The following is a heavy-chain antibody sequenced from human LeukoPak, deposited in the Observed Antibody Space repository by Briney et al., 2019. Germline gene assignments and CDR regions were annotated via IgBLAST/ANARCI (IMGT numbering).Heavy chain of an antibody. V-gene: IGHV4-59*12. D-gene: IGHD3-10*01. CDR2: IYYSGYT. CDR3: ARRSDYYGSGSYSVHNWFDP. J-gene: IGHJ5*02. Sequence: PSETLSLTCTVSGGSISSYYWSWIRQPPGKGLKWIGNIYYSGYTTYSPSLRSRVTISVDTSKNQFSLKLSSVTAADTAVYYCARRSDYYGSGSYSVHNWFDPWGQGTLVTVSS. CDR1: GGSISSYY.